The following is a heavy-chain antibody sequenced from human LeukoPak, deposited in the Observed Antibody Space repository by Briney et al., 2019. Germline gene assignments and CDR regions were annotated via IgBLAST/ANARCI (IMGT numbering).Heavy chain of an antibody. CDR3: ARGGAKAAYYYYGMDV. CDR1: GGSITSYY. CDR2: IYNSDST. V-gene: IGHV4-4*07. D-gene: IGHD3-16*01. J-gene: IGHJ6*02. Sequence: PSETLSLTCTVSGGSITSYYWGWIRQPAGKGLGWIGRIYNSDSTNSNPSLNSRVTMSVDTYKNQFSLKMSSVTAADTAVYYCARGGAKAAYYYYGMDVWGQGTTVTVSS.